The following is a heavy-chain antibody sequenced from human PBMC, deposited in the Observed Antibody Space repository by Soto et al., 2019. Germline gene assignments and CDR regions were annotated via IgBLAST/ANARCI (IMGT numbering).Heavy chain of an antibody. Sequence: QVQLVQSGAEVKKPGSSVKVSCKASGGTFSNYPIAWVRQAPGQGLEWMGAIIPIFGTIIYAQKFQGRVTITADESAITAYIELSSLTSADTTLYYCARKRRVDKTKGYDFWGQGTLVTVSS. CDR2: IIPIFGTI. CDR3: ARKRRVDKTKGYDF. D-gene: IGHD2-15*01. J-gene: IGHJ4*02. V-gene: IGHV1-69*01. CDR1: GGTFSNYP.